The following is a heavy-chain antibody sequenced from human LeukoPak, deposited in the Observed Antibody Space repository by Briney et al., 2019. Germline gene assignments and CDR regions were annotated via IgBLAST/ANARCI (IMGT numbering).Heavy chain of an antibody. J-gene: IGHJ3*02. D-gene: IGHD3-10*01. V-gene: IGHV3-30*14. Sequence: PGGSLRLSCAAFGFTFSSRAMHWVRQAPGKGLEWVAFISYDGNDKNYADSVKGRFTISRDNSKNTLYLQMNSLRAEDTAVYYCARALTWFGELMNDDAFDIWGQGTMVTVSS. CDR3: ARALTWFGELMNDDAFDI. CDR1: GFTFSSRA. CDR2: ISYDGNDK.